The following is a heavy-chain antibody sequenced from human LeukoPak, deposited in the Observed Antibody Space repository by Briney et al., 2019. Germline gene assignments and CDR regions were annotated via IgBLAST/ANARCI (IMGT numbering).Heavy chain of an antibody. Sequence: GGSLRLSCAASGFTFSSYSMIWVRQAPGKGLEWVSSISSSSSYIYYADSVKGRFTISRDNAKNSLYLQMNSLRAEDTAVYYCARDRYSSSWYSIYYYGMDVWGQGTTVTVSS. CDR3: ARDRYSSSWYSIYYYGMDV. V-gene: IGHV3-21*01. D-gene: IGHD6-13*01. CDR1: GFTFSSYS. CDR2: ISSSSSYI. J-gene: IGHJ6*02.